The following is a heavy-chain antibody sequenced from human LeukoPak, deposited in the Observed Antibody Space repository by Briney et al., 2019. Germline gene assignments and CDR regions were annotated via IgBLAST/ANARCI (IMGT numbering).Heavy chain of an antibody. CDR2: IIPIFGTA. V-gene: IGHV1-69*05. CDR3: AREGTKSAAGIRFFDY. D-gene: IGHD6-13*01. J-gene: IGHJ4*02. Sequence: SVKVSCKASGGTFSSYAISWVRQAPGRGLEWMGGIIPIFGTANYAQKFQGRVTITTDESTSTAYMELSSLRSEDTAVYYCAREGTKSAAGIRFFDYWGQGTLVTVSS. CDR1: GGTFSSYA.